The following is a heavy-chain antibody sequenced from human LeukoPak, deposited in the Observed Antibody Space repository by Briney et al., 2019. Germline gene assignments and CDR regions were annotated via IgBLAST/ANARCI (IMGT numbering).Heavy chain of an antibody. CDR3: ARDLGIAAPRGYFDY. CDR2: IYYSGST. CDR1: GDSISSYY. V-gene: IGHV4-59*01. Sequence: SETLSLTCTVSGDSISSYYWSWIRQPPGKGLEWIGYIYYSGSTNYNPSLKSRVTISVDTSKNQFSLKLSSVTAADTAVYYCARDLGIAAPRGYFDYWGQGTLVTVSS. J-gene: IGHJ4*02. D-gene: IGHD6-6*01.